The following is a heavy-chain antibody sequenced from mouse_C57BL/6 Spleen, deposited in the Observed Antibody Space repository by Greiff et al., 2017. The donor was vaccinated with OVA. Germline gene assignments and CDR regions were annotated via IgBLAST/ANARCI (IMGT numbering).Heavy chain of an antibody. CDR1: GFSLTSYG. J-gene: IGHJ4*01. Sequence: VQLQESGPGLVQPSQSLSITCTVSGFSLTSYGVHWVRQSPGKGLEWLGVIWSGGSTDYNAAFISRLSISKDNSKSQVFFKMNSLQADYTAIYDCARKRYEYENYAMDYWGQGTSVTVSS. D-gene: IGHD2-4*01. CDR3: ARKRYEYENYAMDY. V-gene: IGHV2-2*01. CDR2: IWSGGST.